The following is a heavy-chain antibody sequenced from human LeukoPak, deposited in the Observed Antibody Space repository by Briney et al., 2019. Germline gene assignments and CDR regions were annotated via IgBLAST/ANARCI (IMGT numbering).Heavy chain of an antibody. CDR3: ARDGDIVVVPAAINPFYYYYGMDV. Sequence: GASVKVSFKASGYTFTIYGISWVRQAPGQGLEWMGWISAYNGNTNYAQKLQGRVTMTTDTSTSTAYMELRSLRSDDTAVYYCARDGDIVVVPAAINPFYYYYGMDVWGQGTTVTVSS. CDR1: GYTFTIYG. CDR2: ISAYNGNT. J-gene: IGHJ6*02. D-gene: IGHD2-2*02. V-gene: IGHV1-18*01.